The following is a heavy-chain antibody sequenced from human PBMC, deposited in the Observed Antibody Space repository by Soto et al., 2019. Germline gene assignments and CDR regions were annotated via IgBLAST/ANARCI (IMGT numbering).Heavy chain of an antibody. D-gene: IGHD5-18*01. Sequence: SETLSLTCAVSGGSISSGGYSWSWIRQPPGKGLEWIGYIYHSGSTYYNPSLKSRVTISVDRSKNQFCLKLSSVTAADTAVYYCARGRYTAPAGFDPWGQGTLVTVSS. CDR3: ARGRYTAPAGFDP. J-gene: IGHJ5*02. CDR2: IYHSGST. CDR1: GGSISSGGYS. V-gene: IGHV4-30-2*01.